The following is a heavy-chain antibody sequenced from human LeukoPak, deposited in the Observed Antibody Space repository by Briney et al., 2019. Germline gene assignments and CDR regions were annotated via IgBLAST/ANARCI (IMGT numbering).Heavy chain of an antibody. J-gene: IGHJ5*02. D-gene: IGHD2-2*01. CDR3: ARDDCSSISCYHNWFDP. CDR2: IKQDGNEK. CDR1: GFTFSSYW. V-gene: IGHV3-7*01. Sequence: GGSLRLSCAASGFTFSSYWMSWVRQAPGKGLEWVANIKQDGNEKYYVDSVKGRFTISRDNAKNSLYLQMNSLRAEDTAVYYCARDDCSSISCYHNWFDPWGQGTLVTVSS.